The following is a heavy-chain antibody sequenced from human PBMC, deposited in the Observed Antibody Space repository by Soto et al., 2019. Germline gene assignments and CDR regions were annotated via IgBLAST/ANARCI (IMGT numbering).Heavy chain of an antibody. CDR3: ARAASAGWLLYNWFDP. CDR2: INHSGST. CDR1: GGSFSGYY. Sequence: SETLSLICAVYGGSFSGYYWSWIRQPPGKGLEWIGEINHSGSTNYNPSLKSRVTISVDTSKNQFSLKLSSVTAADTAVYYCARAASAGWLLYNWFDPWGQGTLVTVSS. D-gene: IGHD3-3*01. J-gene: IGHJ5*02. V-gene: IGHV4-34*01.